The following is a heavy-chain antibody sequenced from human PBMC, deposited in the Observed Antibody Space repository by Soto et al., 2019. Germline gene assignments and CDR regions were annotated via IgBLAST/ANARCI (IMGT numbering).Heavy chain of an antibody. J-gene: IGHJ4*02. CDR3: AETKVSGGDWYYFDY. D-gene: IGHD2-21*02. V-gene: IGHV4-4*07. CDR1: GGSITDYS. Sequence: PSETLSLTCTVSGGSITDYSWVWIRRPAGKGLEWIGRIFSSGSTNYNPSLKGRITISVDTSKNQFSLKLSSVTAADTAVYYCAETKVSGGDWYYFDYWGQGTLVTVSS. CDR2: IFSSGST.